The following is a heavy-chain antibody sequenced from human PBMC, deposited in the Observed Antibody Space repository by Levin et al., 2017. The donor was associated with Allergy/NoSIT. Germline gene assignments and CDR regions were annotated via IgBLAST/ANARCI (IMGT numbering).Heavy chain of an antibody. CDR1: GYTFSDNY. D-gene: IGHD3-10*01. CDR3: ARGRDHYGSGSWGY. J-gene: IGHJ4*02. CDR2: INPFSAST. V-gene: IGHV1-2*02. Sequence: ASVKVSCKTSGYTFSDNYIFWVRQAPGQGLEWMGWINPFSASTDYAQKFEGRVTMTRDTSTNTVYMELSSLRSDDTAIYYCARGRDHYGSGSWGYWGQGTLVTVSS.